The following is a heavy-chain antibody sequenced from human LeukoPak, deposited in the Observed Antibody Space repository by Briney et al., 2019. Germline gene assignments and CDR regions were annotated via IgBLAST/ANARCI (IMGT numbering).Heavy chain of an antibody. CDR3: ARDPYYYGSGSNDAFDI. CDR1: GFTFSSYG. J-gene: IGHJ3*02. CDR2: IWYDGSNK. Sequence: GGSLRLSCAASGFTFSSYGMHWVRQAPGKGLEWVAVIWYDGSNKYYADSVKGRFTISRDNSKNTLYLQMNSLRAEDTAVYYCARDPYYYGSGSNDAFDIWGQGTMVTVSS. D-gene: IGHD3-10*01. V-gene: IGHV3-33*01.